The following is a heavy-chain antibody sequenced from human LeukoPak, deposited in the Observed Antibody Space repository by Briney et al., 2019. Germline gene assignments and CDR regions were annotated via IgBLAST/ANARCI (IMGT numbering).Heavy chain of an antibody. CDR3: ARASYSSGWHGDY. V-gene: IGHV4-34*01. J-gene: IGHJ4*02. Sequence: SETLSLTCGVYGGSFSGHYWSWIRQPPGKGLEWIGEIHQSGNTNYNQTLKSRVIISVDTSKNQFSLKLSSVTAADTAVYYCARASYSSGWHGDYWGQGTLVTVSS. CDR1: GGSFSGHY. CDR2: IHQSGNT. D-gene: IGHD6-19*01.